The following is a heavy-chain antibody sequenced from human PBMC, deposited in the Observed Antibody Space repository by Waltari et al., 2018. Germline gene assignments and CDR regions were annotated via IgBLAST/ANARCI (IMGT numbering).Heavy chain of an antibody. CDR1: GGTFSSYA. D-gene: IGHD2-15*01. J-gene: IGHJ4*02. Sequence: QVQLVQSGAEVKKPGSSVKVSCKASGGTFSSYAISWVRQAPGQGLEGMGRIIPILGSANNEQKFQCRVTITADKSTRTADMELSRLRAEDKAVYYWARNELWEEPVAGVVAWGQGTLVTVSS. CDR3: ARNELWEEPVAGVVA. V-gene: IGHV1-69*08. CDR2: IIPILGSA.